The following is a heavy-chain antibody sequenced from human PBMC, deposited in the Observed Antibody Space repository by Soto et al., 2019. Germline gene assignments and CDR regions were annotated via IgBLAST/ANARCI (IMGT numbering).Heavy chain of an antibody. CDR3: ARDSRYCTDVGCSIMRDAFDV. D-gene: IGHD2-15*01. Sequence: QVQLQESGPGLVKPSGTLSLTCTVSGFSVPSNKYWSWGRQSRGKAREWVGEIYHSGATYYNPSLRGRVSISMDKAKNQPSLILTSVTAADTAVYHCARDSRYCTDVGCSIMRDAFDVWGQGTLVTVSS. CDR2: IYHSGAT. CDR1: GFSVPSNKY. V-gene: IGHV4-4*02. J-gene: IGHJ3*01.